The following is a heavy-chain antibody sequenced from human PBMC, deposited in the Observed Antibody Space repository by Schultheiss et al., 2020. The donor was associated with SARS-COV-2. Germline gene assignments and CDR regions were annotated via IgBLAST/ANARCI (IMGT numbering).Heavy chain of an antibody. CDR3: ARVIVAATGIDY. V-gene: IGHV3-74*01. J-gene: IGHJ4*02. Sequence: GGSLRLSCAASGFTFSSYSMNWVRQAPGKGLVWVSRISSDGSHTNYADSVTGRFTMSRDNAKNTLYLQMNSLRAEDTAVYYCARVIVAATGIDYWGQGTLVTVSS. D-gene: IGHD1-26*01. CDR2: ISSDGSHT. CDR1: GFTFSSYS.